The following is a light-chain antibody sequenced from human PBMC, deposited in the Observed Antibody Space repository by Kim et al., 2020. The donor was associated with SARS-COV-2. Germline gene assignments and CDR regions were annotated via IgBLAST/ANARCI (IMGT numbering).Light chain of an antibody. CDR2: DAS. Sequence: DIQMTQSPSTLSASVGDRVTITCRASQSISSWLAWYQQKPGKAPKLLIYDASSLESGVPLRFSGSGSGTEFTLTISSLQPDDFATYYCQQYNSYPYTFGQGTKLEI. V-gene: IGKV1-5*01. CDR3: QQYNSYPYT. CDR1: QSISSW. J-gene: IGKJ2*01.